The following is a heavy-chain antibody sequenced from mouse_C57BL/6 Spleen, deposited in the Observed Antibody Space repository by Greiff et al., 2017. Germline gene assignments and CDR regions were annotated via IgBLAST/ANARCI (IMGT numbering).Heavy chain of an antibody. J-gene: IGHJ4*01. CDR3: ARNPKMGYYAMDY. Sequence: VQLQESGPGLVQPSQSLSITCTFSGFSLTSYGVHWVRQSTGKGLEWLGVIWSGGSTDYTAAFISRMSISKDNSKSQVFFKMNRMQADDTALYYCARNPKMGYYAMDYWGQGTSVTVSS. V-gene: IGHV2-2*01. CDR1: GFSLTSYG. CDR2: IWSGGST.